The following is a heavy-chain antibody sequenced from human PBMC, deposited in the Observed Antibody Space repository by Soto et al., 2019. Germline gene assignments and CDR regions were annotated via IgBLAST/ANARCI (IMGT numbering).Heavy chain of an antibody. CDR3: AREPYLPMARNDF. V-gene: IGHV4-30-4*01. J-gene: IGHJ4*02. Sequence: SETLSLTCTVSGGSISSADFFWTWLRQPPGKGLEWLGYIYYSGTTYYNPSLKGQLIISIDTSRNQFSLSLNSVTAADTAVYFCAREPYLPMARNDFWGQGAQVTVSS. D-gene: IGHD3-10*01. CDR1: GGSISSADFF. CDR2: IYYSGTT.